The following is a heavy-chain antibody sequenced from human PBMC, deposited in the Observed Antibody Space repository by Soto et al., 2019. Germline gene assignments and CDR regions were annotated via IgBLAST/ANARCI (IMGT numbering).Heavy chain of an antibody. D-gene: IGHD4-17*01. V-gene: IGHV1-18*01. J-gene: IGHJ4*02. CDR2: IRAYNGNT. CDR1: GYTFTSCG. Sequence: QVQLVQSGAEVKKPGASVKVTFKACGYTFTSCGISWVRLAHGQGLEWKGWIRAYNGNTNYAQKLQGRVTMTTDTSTSTAYMELRSLRSDDTAVYYCARVEAYGDGYWGQGTLVTVSS. CDR3: ARVEAYGDGY.